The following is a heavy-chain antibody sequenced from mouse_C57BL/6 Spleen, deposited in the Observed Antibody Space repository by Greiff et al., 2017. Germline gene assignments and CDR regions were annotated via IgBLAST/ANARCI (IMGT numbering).Heavy chain of an antibody. J-gene: IGHJ4*01. CDR1: GFSFNTYA. CDR2: IRSKSNNYAT. CDR3: VRQGGYDPMDY. Sequence: EVQVVESGGGLVQPKGSLKLSCAASGFSFNTYAMNWVRQAPGKGLEWVARIRSKSNNYATYYADSVKDRFTISRDDSESMLYLQMNNLKTEDTAMYYCVRQGGYDPMDYWGQGTSGTVSS. V-gene: IGHV10-1*01.